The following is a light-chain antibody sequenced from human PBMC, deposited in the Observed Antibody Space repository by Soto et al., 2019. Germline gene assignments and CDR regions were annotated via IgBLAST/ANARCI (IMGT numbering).Light chain of an antibody. V-gene: IGLV7-46*01. CDR2: DAT. J-gene: IGLJ2*01. Sequence: QAVVTQEPSMTVSPGGTVTLTCGSSTGGVTSGHWPYWFQQKAGQAPRTLIYDATNKHSWTPARFSSSLLGGKAALTLSGAQPEDEAEYYCSLSFGGTVVFGGGTKLTVL. CDR3: SLSFGGTVV. CDR1: TGGVTSGHW.